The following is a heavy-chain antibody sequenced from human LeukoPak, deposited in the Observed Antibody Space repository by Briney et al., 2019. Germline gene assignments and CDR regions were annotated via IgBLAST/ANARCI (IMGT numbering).Heavy chain of an antibody. CDR1: GFSFSSYW. D-gene: IGHD1-1*01. J-gene: IGHJ2*01. CDR2: IKQDGSEK. CDR3: AKPRAMTTGVGRYFDL. Sequence: GGSLRLSCAASGFSFSSYWMSWVRQAPGKGLEWVATIKQDGSEKYYVDSVKGRFTISRDNSKNTLYLQMNSLRAEDTAIYYCAKPRAMTTGVGRYFDLWGRGTLVTVSS. V-gene: IGHV3-7*03.